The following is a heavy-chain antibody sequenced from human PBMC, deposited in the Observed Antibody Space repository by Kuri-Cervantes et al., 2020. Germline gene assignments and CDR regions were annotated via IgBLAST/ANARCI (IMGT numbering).Heavy chain of an antibody. CDR3: ATRNDDLWG. CDR1: GFTFSSYS. J-gene: IGHJ4*02. CDR2: ISSSSSTI. D-gene: IGHD3-3*01. V-gene: IGHV3-48*01. Sequence: GGSLRLSCAASGFTFSSYSMNWVRQAPGKGLEWVSYISSSSSTIYYADSVKGRFTISRDNAKNSLYLQMNSLRAEDTAVYYCATRNDDLWGWGRGTLVTVSS.